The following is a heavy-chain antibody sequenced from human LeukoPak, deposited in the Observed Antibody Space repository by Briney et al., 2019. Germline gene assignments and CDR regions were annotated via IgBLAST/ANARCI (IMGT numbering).Heavy chain of an antibody. Sequence: SETLSLTCSVSGGSISNYYWSWIRQPAGKGLEWIGRIYASGSTNHNPSLKSRVTMSVDTSKNQFSLKLSSVTAAGTAVYYCARGRPYSASYYDSDYWGQGTLVTVSS. J-gene: IGHJ4*02. CDR2: IYASGST. D-gene: IGHD1-26*01. V-gene: IGHV4-4*07. CDR3: ARGRPYSASYYDSDY. CDR1: GGSISNYY.